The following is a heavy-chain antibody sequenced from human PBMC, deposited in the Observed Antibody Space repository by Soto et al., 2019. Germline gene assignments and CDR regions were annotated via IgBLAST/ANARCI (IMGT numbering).Heavy chain of an antibody. CDR3: ARVWYSSSGAYNWFDP. CDR1: GFSLSTSGVG. D-gene: IGHD6-13*01. CDR2: IYWDDDK. J-gene: IGHJ5*02. Sequence: QITLKESGPTLVKPTQTLTLTCTFSGFSLSTSGVGVGWIRQPPGKPLEWLALIYWDDDKRYSPSLTSRLTNNEHNPKNQVVLTSTNMDPVDTATYYCARVWYSSSGAYNWFDPWGQGTLVTVSS. V-gene: IGHV2-5*02.